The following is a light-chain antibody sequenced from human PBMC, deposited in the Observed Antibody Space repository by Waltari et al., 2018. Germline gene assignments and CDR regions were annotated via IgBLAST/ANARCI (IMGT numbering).Light chain of an antibody. Sequence: QSSLTQPASVSVSPGQSITLSCTGTSSDVGSSNLFSWYQQHPGKAPKLMIYEVSKRPSGVSNRFSGSKSGNTASLTISGLQAEDEADYYCCSYAGSSTSVVFGGGTKLTVL. CDR2: EVS. CDR3: CSYAGSSTSVV. V-gene: IGLV2-23*02. CDR1: SSDVGSSNL. J-gene: IGLJ2*01.